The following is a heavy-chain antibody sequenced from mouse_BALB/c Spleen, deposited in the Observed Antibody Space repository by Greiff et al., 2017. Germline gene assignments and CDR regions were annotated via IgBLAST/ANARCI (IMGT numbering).Heavy chain of an antibody. CDR3: NACGGNYAWLAY. Sequence: VQLQQSGAELVRSGASVKLSCTASGFNIKDYYMHWVKQRPEQGLVWIGWIDPENGDTEYAPKFQGKATMTADTSSNTAYLQLSSLTSEDTAVYYCNACGGNYAWLAYWGQGTLVTVSA. J-gene: IGHJ3*01. D-gene: IGHD2-1*01. CDR1: GFNIKDYY. V-gene: IGHV14-4*02. CDR2: IDPENGDT.